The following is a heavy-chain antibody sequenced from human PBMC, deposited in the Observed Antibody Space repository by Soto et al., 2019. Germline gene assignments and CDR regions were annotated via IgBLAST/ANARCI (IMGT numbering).Heavy chain of an antibody. Sequence: TSETLSLTCAVSGGSISSGGYSWSWIRQPPGKGLEWIGYIYHSGSTYYNPSLKSRVTISVDRSKNQFSLKLSSVTAADTAVYYCARAYYGSGSYSNNWFDPWGQGTLVTVSS. CDR2: IYHSGST. CDR3: ARAYYGSGSYSNNWFDP. V-gene: IGHV4-30-2*01. CDR1: GGSISSGGYS. D-gene: IGHD3-10*01. J-gene: IGHJ5*02.